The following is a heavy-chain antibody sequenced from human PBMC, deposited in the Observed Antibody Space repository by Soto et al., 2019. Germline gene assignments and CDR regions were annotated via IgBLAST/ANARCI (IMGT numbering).Heavy chain of an antibody. CDR1: GFTFSSYA. J-gene: IGHJ4*02. Sequence: GGSLRLSCAASGFTFSSYAMSWVRQAPGKGLEWVSAISGSGGSTYYADSVKGRFTISRDNSKNTLYLQMNSLRAEDTAVYYCASGKRSYPFGELNYWGQGTLVTVSS. CDR2: ISGSGGST. CDR3: ASGKRSYPFGELNY. D-gene: IGHD3-10*01. V-gene: IGHV3-23*01.